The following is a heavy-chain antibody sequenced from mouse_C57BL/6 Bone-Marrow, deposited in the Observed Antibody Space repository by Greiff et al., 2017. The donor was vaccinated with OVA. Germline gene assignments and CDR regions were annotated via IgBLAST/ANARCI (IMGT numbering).Heavy chain of an antibody. V-gene: IGHV1-81*01. CDR2: IYPRSGNT. Sequence: QVQLQQSGAELARPGASVKLSCKASGYTFTSYGISWVKQRTGQGLEWIGEIYPRSGNTYYNEKFKGKATLTADKSSSTAYMELRSLTSEDSAVYFGAKSFGSNYPYYFDYWGQGTTLTVSS. CDR1: GYTFTSYG. D-gene: IGHD1-1*01. CDR3: AKSFGSNYPYYFDY. J-gene: IGHJ2*01.